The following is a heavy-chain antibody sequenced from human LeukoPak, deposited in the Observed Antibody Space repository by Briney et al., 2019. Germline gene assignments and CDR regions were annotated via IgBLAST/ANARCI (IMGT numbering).Heavy chain of an antibody. CDR3: ARDRKMATNSWAFDI. D-gene: IGHD5-24*01. Sequence: PGGSLRLSCAASGFTFSSYAMHWLRQAPGKGLEYVSAISSNGGSTYYANSVKGRFTISRENSKNTLYLRMGSLRAEDMAVYYCARDRKMATNSWAFDIWGQGTMVTVSS. J-gene: IGHJ3*02. V-gene: IGHV3-64*01. CDR2: ISSNGGST. CDR1: GFTFSSYA.